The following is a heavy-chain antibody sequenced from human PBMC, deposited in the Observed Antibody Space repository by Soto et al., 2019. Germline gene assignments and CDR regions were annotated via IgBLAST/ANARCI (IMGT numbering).Heavy chain of an antibody. CDR3: ARKSSAYYPVAFDY. CDR1: GGSINSYY. Sequence: QVQLQESGPGLVKPSETLSLTCTVSGGSINSYYWSWIRQRPGKGLEWVGHIYYSGSTNYKPSLKRRVSMSVDTSKNQFSLKLSSVTAADTAVYYCARKSSAYYPVAFDYWGQGTLVTVSS. CDR2: IYYSGST. J-gene: IGHJ4*02. D-gene: IGHD3-22*01. V-gene: IGHV4-59*01.